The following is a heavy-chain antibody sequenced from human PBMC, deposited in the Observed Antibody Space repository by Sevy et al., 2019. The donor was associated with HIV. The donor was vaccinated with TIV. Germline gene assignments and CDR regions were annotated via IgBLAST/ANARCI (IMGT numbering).Heavy chain of an antibody. V-gene: IGHV4-4*07. CDR1: GGPISSYY. Sequence: SETLSLTCTVSGGPISSYYWSWIRQPAGKGLEWIGRIYTSGSTNYNPSLKSRVTMSVDTSKNQFSLKLSSVTAADTAVYYCARDPVYYDILTGYPYYYYYGMDVWGQGTTVTVSS. CDR2: IYTSGST. D-gene: IGHD3-9*01. J-gene: IGHJ6*02. CDR3: ARDPVYYDILTGYPYYYYYGMDV.